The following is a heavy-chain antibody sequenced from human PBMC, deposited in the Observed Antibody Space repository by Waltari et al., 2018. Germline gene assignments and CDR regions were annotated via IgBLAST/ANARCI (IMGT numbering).Heavy chain of an antibody. J-gene: IGHJ4*02. Sequence: EVQLLESGGGLVQPGGSLRLSCAASGFTFSSYAVSWVRQAPGKGLEWFSAVSGSGGSTYYADSVKGRCTISRDNSKNTLYLQMNSLRAEDTAVYYCAKEGSGYSYADYWGQGTLVTVSS. V-gene: IGHV3-23*01. D-gene: IGHD5-18*01. CDR1: GFTFSSYA. CDR3: AKEGSGYSYADY. CDR2: VSGSGGST.